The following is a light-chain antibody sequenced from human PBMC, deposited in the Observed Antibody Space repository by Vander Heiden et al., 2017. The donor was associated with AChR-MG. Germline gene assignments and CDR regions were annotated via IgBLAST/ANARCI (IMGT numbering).Light chain of an antibody. Sequence: QSVLTQPPSVSGAPGQRVTISLTGRSSNSGAGYDVHWYQQLPVTAPKLLIYGNSNRPSGVPDRFSGSKSGTSASLAITGLQAEYEADYYCQSYDSSLSGWVFGGGTKLTVL. CDR3: QSYDSSLSGWV. V-gene: IGLV1-40*01. J-gene: IGLJ2*01. CDR1: SSNSGAGYD. CDR2: GNS.